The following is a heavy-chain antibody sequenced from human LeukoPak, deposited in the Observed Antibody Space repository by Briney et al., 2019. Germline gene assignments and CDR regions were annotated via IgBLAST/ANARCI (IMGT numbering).Heavy chain of an antibody. J-gene: IGHJ4*02. CDR1: GFTVSSNY. Sequence: GGSLRLSCAASGFTVSSNYMSWVRQAPGKGLEWVSVIYSGGSTYYADSVKGRFTISRDNSKNTLYLQMNSLSAEDTAVYYCARKSSSSRGSVYWGQGTLVTVSS. D-gene: IGHD6-6*01. CDR3: ARKSSSSRGSVY. V-gene: IGHV3-53*01. CDR2: IYSGGST.